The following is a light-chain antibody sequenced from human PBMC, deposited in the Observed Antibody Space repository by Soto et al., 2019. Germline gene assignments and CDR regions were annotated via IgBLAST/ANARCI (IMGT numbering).Light chain of an antibody. CDR2: DVT. CDR3: CSYADNDPWV. CDR1: GSDVGGYNY. J-gene: IGLJ3*02. V-gene: IGLV2-11*01. Sequence: QSVLTQPRSVSGSPGQSVTISCTGTGSDVGGYNYVSWYQQHPGKAPKLMIYDVTTRPSGVPDRFSGSKSGNTASLTISGLQAEDEADYYCCSYADNDPWVFGGGTKLTVL.